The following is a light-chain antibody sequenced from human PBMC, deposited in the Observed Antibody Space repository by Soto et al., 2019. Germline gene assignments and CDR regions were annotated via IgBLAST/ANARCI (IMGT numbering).Light chain of an antibody. Sequence: EIVLTQSPGTLSLSPGERATLSCRASQSLSSSYLAWYQHKPGQAPRLLIYGASSRATGIPDRFSGSWSGTGFTCTISRLEPEELAVDYCQQYGGAPSYTFGHGTKVEIK. J-gene: IGKJ2*01. CDR3: QQYGGAPSYT. CDR2: GAS. V-gene: IGKV3-20*01. CDR1: QSLSSSY.